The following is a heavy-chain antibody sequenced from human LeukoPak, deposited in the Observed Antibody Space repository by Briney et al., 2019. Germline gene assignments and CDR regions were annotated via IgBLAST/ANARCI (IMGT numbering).Heavy chain of an antibody. CDR1: GFTFSNYA. CDR2: YSDSGTGT. J-gene: IGHJ3*02. V-gene: IGHV3-23*01. D-gene: IGHD1-26*01. Sequence: GGSLRLSCAASGFTFSNYAMNWVRQAPGKGLEWVSGYSDSGTGTYYAASVKGRFTISRDNSKNTLSLQMNKLRAEDTAVYYCAKVGVGATWDAFDIWGQGTMVTVSS. CDR3: AKVGVGATWDAFDI.